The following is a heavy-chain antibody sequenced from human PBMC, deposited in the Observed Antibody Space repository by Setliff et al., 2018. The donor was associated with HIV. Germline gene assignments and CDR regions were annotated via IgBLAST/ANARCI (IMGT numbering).Heavy chain of an antibody. CDR2: ITSNLNYR. J-gene: IGHJ4*02. Sequence: ETLSLSCVASGFSFSRYTMMWVRQAPGKGLEWVSSITSNLNYRYADSVKGRFTVSRDNAKSSMHLQMNSLRAEDTAIYYCARQGAEWGSGYYYVYWGQGTLVTVSS. CDR3: ARQGAEWGSGYYYVY. V-gene: IGHV3-21*01. CDR1: GFSFSRYT. D-gene: IGHD3-22*01.